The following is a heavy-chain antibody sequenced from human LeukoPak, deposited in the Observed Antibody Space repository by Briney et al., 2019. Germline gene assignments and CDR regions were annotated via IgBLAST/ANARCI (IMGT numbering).Heavy chain of an antibody. CDR3: ARVSTSSSWYGPREEIDY. CDR2: ISYDGSNK. V-gene: IGHV3-30-3*01. D-gene: IGHD6-13*01. J-gene: IGHJ4*02. Sequence: GGSLRLSCAASGFTFSSYWMHWVRQAPGKGLEWVAVISYDGSNKYYADSVKGRFTISRDNSKNTLYLQMNSLRAEDTAVYYCARVSTSSSWYGPREEIDYWGQGTLVTVSS. CDR1: GFTFSSYW.